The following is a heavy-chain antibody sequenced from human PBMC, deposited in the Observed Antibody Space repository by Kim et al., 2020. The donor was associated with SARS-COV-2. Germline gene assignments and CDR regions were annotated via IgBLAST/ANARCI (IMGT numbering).Heavy chain of an antibody. CDR2: IKQDGSEK. CDR3: ARDFMMVRGVIGH. D-gene: IGHD3-10*01. CDR1: GFTFSSYW. V-gene: IGHV3-7*01. J-gene: IGHJ4*02. Sequence: GGSLRLSCAASGFTFSSYWMSWVRQAPGKGLEWVANIKQDGSEKYYVDSVKGRFTISRDNAKNSLYLQMNSLRAEDTAVYYCARDFMMVRGVIGHWGQGTLVTVSS.